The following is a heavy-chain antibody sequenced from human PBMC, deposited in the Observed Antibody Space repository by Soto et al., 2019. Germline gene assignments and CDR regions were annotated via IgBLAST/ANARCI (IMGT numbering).Heavy chain of an antibody. D-gene: IGHD3-16*01. J-gene: IGHJ3*02. Sequence: ASVKVSCKASGYTFTSYGTSWVRQAPGQGLEWMGWISPNNGTTNYAQKFQGRVTMTTDTSASTAYMELSSLISEDTAVYYCARSPTFGGFDIWGQGTTVTVSS. V-gene: IGHV1-18*01. CDR2: ISPNNGTT. CDR3: ARSPTFGGFDI. CDR1: GYTFTSYG.